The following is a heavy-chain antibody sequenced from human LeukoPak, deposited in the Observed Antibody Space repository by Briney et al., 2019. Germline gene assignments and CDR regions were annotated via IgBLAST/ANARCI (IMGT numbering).Heavy chain of an antibody. CDR1: CGYISSYY. CDR2: IYYSGST. D-gene: IGHD3-9*01. J-gene: IGHJ5*02. CDR3: QKTAYDILTGRTYNWFDP. Sequence: SETLSLTRTVSCGYISSYYWSWIRQPPGKALDWIGYIYYSGSTNYNPFLKSRVTISVDTSKNQFSLKLSSVTAADTPVYYKQKTAYDILTGRTYNWFDPWGQGTLVTVSS. V-gene: IGHV4-59*01.